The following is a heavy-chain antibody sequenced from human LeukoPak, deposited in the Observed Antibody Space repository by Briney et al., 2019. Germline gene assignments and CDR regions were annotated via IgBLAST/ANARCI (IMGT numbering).Heavy chain of an antibody. V-gene: IGHV4-34*01. CDR2: INHSGST. J-gene: IGHJ4*02. Sequence: PSETLSLTCAVYGGSFSGYYWSWIRQPPGKGLEWIGEINHSGSTNYNPSLKSRVTISVDTSKNQFSLKLSSVTAVDTAVYYCARVGYDYVWGSYRLLDYWGQGTLVTVSS. CDR3: ARVGYDYVWGSYRLLDY. D-gene: IGHD3-16*02. CDR1: GGSFSGYY.